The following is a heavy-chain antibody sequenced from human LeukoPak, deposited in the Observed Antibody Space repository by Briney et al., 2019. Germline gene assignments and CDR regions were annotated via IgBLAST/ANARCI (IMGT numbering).Heavy chain of an antibody. CDR1: GYTFTGYY. CDR3: AGVRWELRSFDY. J-gene: IGHJ4*02. CDR2: INPNSGGT. V-gene: IGHV1-2*06. Sequence: ASVKVSCKASGYTFTGYYMHWVRQAPGQGLEWMGRINPNSGGTNYAQKFQGRVTMTRDTSISTAYMELGRLRSDDTAVYYCAGVRWELRSFDYWGQGTLVTVSS. D-gene: IGHD1-26*01.